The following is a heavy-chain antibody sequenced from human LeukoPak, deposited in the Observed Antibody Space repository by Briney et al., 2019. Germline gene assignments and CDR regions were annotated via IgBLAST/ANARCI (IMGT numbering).Heavy chain of an antibody. CDR3: ASITMVRGAPKGADY. CDR2: IIPIFGTA. J-gene: IGHJ4*02. V-gene: IGHV1-69*05. D-gene: IGHD3-10*01. CDR1: GGTFSSYA. Sequence: SVKVSCKASGGTFSSYAISWVRQAPGQGLEWMGGIIPIFGTANYAQKFQGRVTMTRDTSISTAYMELSRLRSDDTAVYYCASITMVRGAPKGADYWGQGTLVTVSS.